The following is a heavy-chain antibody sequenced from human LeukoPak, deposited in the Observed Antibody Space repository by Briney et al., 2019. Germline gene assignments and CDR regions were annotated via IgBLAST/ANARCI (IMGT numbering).Heavy chain of an antibody. CDR3: ARAAGDYNPDY. D-gene: IGHD4-17*01. Sequence: GGSLRLSCAASGFTFSSYAMHWVRQAPGKGLEWVAVISYDGSNKYYADSVKGRFTISRDNSKNTLYLQMNSLRAEDTAVYYCARAAGDYNPDYWGQGTLVTVSS. CDR1: GFTFSSYA. V-gene: IGHV3-30-3*01. J-gene: IGHJ4*02. CDR2: ISYDGSNK.